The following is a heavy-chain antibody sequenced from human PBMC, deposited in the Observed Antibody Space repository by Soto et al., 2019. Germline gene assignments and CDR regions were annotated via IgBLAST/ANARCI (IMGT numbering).Heavy chain of an antibody. CDR3: ARDLGPSLLRSQPTRRSKTGTLYYFDY. Sequence: ASVKVSCKASGYSFTNFHIHWVRQAPGQGLEWMGMIDPSGGSTSYAQKFQGRVTMTRDTSTSTVYMELSSLRSEDTAVYYCARDLGPSLLRSQPTRRSKTGTLYYFDYWGQGTLVTVSS. CDR2: IDPSGGST. D-gene: IGHD3-10*02. J-gene: IGHJ4*02. CDR1: GYSFTNFH. V-gene: IGHV1-46*01.